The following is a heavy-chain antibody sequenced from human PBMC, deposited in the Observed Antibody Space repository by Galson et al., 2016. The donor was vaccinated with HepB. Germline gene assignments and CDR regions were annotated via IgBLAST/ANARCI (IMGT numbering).Heavy chain of an antibody. CDR3: ARGRTLGY. D-gene: IGHD1-14*01. Sequence: SLRLSCAASGFSFSSYAMSWVRQASGKGLEWVSTISDSSGSAYYADSAKGRFTISRDNSKNTLYLQVNSLRAEDTAVYHCARGRTLGYWGQGALVTVSS. V-gene: IGHV3-23*01. CDR2: ISDSSGSA. J-gene: IGHJ4*02. CDR1: GFSFSSYA.